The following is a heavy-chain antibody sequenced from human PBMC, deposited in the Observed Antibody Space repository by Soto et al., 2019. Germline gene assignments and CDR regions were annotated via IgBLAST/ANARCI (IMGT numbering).Heavy chain of an antibody. J-gene: IGHJ3*02. D-gene: IGHD4-17*01. V-gene: IGHV4-34*09. CDR2: IYHSGST. CDR1: GGSFSGYY. CDR3: ARDLSSDYGNAFDI. Sequence: SETLSLTCAVYGGSFSGYYWSWIRQPPGKGLEWIGEIYHSGSTNYNPSLKSRVTISVDTSKNQFSLKLSSVTAADTAVYYCARDLSSDYGNAFDIWGQGTMVTVS.